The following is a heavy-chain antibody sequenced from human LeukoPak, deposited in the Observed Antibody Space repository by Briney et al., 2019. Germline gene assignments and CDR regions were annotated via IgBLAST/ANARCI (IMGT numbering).Heavy chain of an antibody. V-gene: IGHV5-51*01. CDR3: TRLRWAAGDGYYFDY. CDR2: INLDDSDT. D-gene: IGHD6-13*01. J-gene: IGHJ4*02. CDR1: GYSFTTHW. Sequence: GSSLKISCTGSGYSFTTHWIGWVRPMTGKVVEWTVIINLDDSDTRYSPSFQGQVTISADKSISTAYLQWSSLKASDTAMYYCTRLRWAAGDGYYFDYWGQGTLVTVSS.